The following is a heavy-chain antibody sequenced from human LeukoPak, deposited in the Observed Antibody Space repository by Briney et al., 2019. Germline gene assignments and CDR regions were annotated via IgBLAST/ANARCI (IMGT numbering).Heavy chain of an antibody. Sequence: GASVKVSCRTSGYTFTSYDINWVRQATGQGLEWMGWLNPSSGKTGFAQKFQGRVAITRDTSLSTAYMELRSLKSEDTAVYYCARDFDRVGGAKFGYFDYWGQGTLVTVSS. CDR3: ARDFDRVGGAKFGYFDY. J-gene: IGHJ4*02. CDR1: GYTFTSYD. CDR2: LNPSSGKT. D-gene: IGHD1-26*01. V-gene: IGHV1-8*03.